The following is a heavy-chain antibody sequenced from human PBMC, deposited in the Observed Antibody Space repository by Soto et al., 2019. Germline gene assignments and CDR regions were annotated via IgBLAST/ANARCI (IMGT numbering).Heavy chain of an antibody. CDR1: GGSISSSNYY. J-gene: IGHJ4*02. V-gene: IGHV4-39*01. Sequence: PSETLSLTFTVSGGSISSSNYYWGWLRQPPGKGLEWIGNIYYSGSTFYNPSLKSRVTISVDVAKNQFSLKLTSVTAADTAVYYCERRSQWLVTWYFDYWGQGTLVPVSS. D-gene: IGHD6-19*01. CDR2: IYYSGST. CDR3: ERRSQWLVTWYFDY.